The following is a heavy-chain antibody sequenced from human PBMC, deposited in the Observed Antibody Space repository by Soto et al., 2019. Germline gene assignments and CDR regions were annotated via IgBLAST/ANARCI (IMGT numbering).Heavy chain of an antibody. V-gene: IGHV1-2*02. CDR2: INPNSGGT. Sequence: ASLKVTCKDSGYTFTGYYIHWVRQAPGQGLEWMGWINPNSGGTSYAQKFQGRVTMTRDTSISTAYMELSRLRSDDTAVYYCASAPAPWLRYFDWFAENGMDVWGQGTTVTVSS. CDR3: ASAPAPWLRYFDWFAENGMDV. CDR1: GYTFTGYY. J-gene: IGHJ6*02. D-gene: IGHD3-9*01.